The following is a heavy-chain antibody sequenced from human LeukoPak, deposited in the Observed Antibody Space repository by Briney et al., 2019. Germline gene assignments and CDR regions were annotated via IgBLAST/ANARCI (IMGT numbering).Heavy chain of an antibody. CDR2: IYTSGST. J-gene: IGHJ4*02. CDR1: GGSISSGSYY. Sequence: SETLSLTCTVSGGSISSGSYYWSWIRQPAGKGLEWIGRIYTSGSTNYNPSLKSRVTISVDTSKNQFSLKLSSVTAADTAVYYCARLREGATHFDYWGQGTLVTVSS. CDR3: ARLREGATHFDY. V-gene: IGHV4-61*02. D-gene: IGHD1-26*01.